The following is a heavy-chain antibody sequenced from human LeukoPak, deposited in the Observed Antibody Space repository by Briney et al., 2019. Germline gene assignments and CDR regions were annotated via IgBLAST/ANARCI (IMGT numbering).Heavy chain of an antibody. J-gene: IGHJ3*02. CDR1: GFTFSSYS. CDR2: ISSSSRYI. V-gene: IGHV3-21*01. CDR3: ARPPLGVRGGAFDI. D-gene: IGHD3-10*01. Sequence: PGGSLRLSCAASGFTFSSYSMNWVRQAPGKGREWGSSISSSSRYIYYADSVKGRFTISRDNAKNSLYLQMNSLRAEDTAVYYCARPPLGVRGGAFDIWGQGTMVTVSS.